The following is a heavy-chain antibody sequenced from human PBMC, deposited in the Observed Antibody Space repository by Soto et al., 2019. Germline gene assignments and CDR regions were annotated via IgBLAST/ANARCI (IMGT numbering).Heavy chain of an antibody. V-gene: IGHV3-11*01. CDR1: GFTFSDYY. CDR2: ISSSGSTI. CDR3: ARVGARGYEYIWGSPRGLDY. D-gene: IGHD3-16*01. J-gene: IGHJ4*02. Sequence: QVQLVESGGGLVKPGGSLRLSCAASGFTFSDYYMSWIRQAPGKGLEWVSYISSSGSTIYHADSVKGRFTISRDNAKDSLYLQTNSLRAEDTAVYYCARVGARGYEYIWGSPRGLDYWGQGTLVTVSS.